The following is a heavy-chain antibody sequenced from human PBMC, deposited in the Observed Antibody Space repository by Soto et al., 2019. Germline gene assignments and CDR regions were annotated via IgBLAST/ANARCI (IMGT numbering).Heavy chain of an antibody. CDR1: GYTFTSYG. CDR3: ARVLFSGGWYYWFAP. V-gene: IGHV1-18*01. Sequence: GASVKVSCKASGYTFTSYGISWVRQAPGQGLEWMGWISAYNGNTNYAQKLQGRVTMTTDTSTSTAYMELRSRRSDDTTGYYWARVLFSGGWYYWFAPWGQGPLVTVSS. J-gene: IGHJ5*02. CDR2: ISAYNGNT. D-gene: IGHD6-13*01.